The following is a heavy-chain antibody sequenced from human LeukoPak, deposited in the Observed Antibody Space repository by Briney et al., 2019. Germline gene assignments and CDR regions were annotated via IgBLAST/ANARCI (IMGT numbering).Heavy chain of an antibody. CDR3: VRGRGDI. CDR2: IYYSGST. J-gene: IGHJ3*02. D-gene: IGHD5-24*01. V-gene: IGHV4-39*07. Sequence: SETLSLTCTVSGGSISSSSYYWGWIRQPPGKGLEWIGSIYYSGSTYYNPSLKSRVTISVDTSKNQFSLKLSSVTAADTAVYYCVRGRGDIWGQGTMVTVSS. CDR1: GGSISSSSYY.